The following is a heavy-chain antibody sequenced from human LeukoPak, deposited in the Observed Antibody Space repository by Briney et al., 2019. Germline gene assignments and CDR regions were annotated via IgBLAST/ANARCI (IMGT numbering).Heavy chain of an antibody. CDR3: ARESFGGWYHYFDY. CDR2: INTNTGNP. CDR1: GYTFTSYA. J-gene: IGHJ4*02. V-gene: IGHV7-4-1*02. Sequence: ASVKVSCKASGYTFTSYAMNWVRQAPGQGLEWMGWINTNTGNPTYAQGFTGRFVFSLDTFVSTAYLQISSLKAEDTAVYYCARESFGGWYHYFDYWGQGTLVTVSS. D-gene: IGHD6-19*01.